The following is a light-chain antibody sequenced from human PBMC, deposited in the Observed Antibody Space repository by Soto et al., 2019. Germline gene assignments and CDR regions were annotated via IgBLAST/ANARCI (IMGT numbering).Light chain of an antibody. V-gene: IGLV2-14*01. J-gene: IGLJ1*01. CDR2: DVS. Sequence: QSAPTQPASVSGSPGQSITISCTGTSSDVGGYNYVSWYQQHPGKAPKLMIYDVSNRPSGVSNRFSGSKSGNTASLTISGLQAEDEADYYCSSYTDSSTEVFGTGTKLTVL. CDR1: SSDVGGYNY. CDR3: SSYTDSSTEV.